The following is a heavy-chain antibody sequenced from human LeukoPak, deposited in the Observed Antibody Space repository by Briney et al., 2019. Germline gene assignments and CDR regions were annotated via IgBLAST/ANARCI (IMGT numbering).Heavy chain of an antibody. D-gene: IGHD2-15*01. J-gene: IGHJ4*02. V-gene: IGHV3-11*04. CDR1: GFTFSDYY. CDR3: VRQRRYCSGDSCYQRTFDY. Sequence: PGGSLRLSCAASGFTFSDYYMSWIRQAPGKGLEWVSYISSSGSTIYYADSVKGRFTISRDNAKNSLYMQMNSLRAEDTAVYYCVRQRRYCSGDSCYQRTFDYRGQGTLVTVSS. CDR2: ISSSGSTI.